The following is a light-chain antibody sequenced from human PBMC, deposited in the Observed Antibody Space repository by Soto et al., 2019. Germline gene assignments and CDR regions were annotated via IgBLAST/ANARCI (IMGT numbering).Light chain of an antibody. CDR1: QSVTTN. J-gene: IGKJ2*01. V-gene: IGKV3-15*01. CDR3: QQYHSWPHT. CDR2: GAF. Sequence: ETVLTQSPATLSVSPGERATFSCQASQSVTTNLAWYQQKPCQVPRLLIYGAFTRATGIQARFSGSGSGTEFTLSSSSLQAEDFAMYHCQQYHSWPHTFGQGTKLEIK.